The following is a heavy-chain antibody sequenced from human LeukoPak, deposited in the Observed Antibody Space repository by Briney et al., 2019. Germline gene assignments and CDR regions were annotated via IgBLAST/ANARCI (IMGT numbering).Heavy chain of an antibody. CDR2: IYYSGST. CDR3: ARALYNHGWFPDYFDY. J-gene: IGHJ4*02. Sequence: SETLSLTCTVSGGSICSSSYYWGWIRQPPGKGLEWIGSIYYSGSTYYNPSLKSRVTISVDTSKNQFSLKLSSVTAADTAVYYCARALYNHGWFPDYFDYWGQGTLVTVSS. D-gene: IGHD1-14*01. V-gene: IGHV4-39*07. CDR1: GGSICSSSYY.